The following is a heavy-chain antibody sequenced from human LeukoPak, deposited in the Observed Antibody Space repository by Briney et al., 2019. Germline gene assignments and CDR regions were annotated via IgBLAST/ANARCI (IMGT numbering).Heavy chain of an antibody. V-gene: IGHV1-2*02. CDR3: ARAGITMVRGAEFDY. J-gene: IGHJ4*02. D-gene: IGHD3-10*01. CDR1: GYTFTGYY. CDR2: INPNSGGT. Sequence: GASVKVSCKASGYTFTGYYMHWVRQAPGQGLEWMGWINPNSGGTNYAQKFQGRVTMTRDTSISTAYMELSRLRSDDTAVYYCARAGITMVRGAEFDYWGQGTQVTVSS.